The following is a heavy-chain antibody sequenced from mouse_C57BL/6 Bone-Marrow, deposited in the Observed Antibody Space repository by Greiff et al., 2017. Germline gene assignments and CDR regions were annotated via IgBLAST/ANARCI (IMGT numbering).Heavy chain of an antibody. CDR2: IHPNSGST. D-gene: IGHD2-4*01. CDR1: GYTFTSYW. CDR3: ARGDYDYDDVYYYAMDD. J-gene: IGHJ4*01. Sequence: VQLQQPGAELVKPGASVKLSCKASGYTFTSYWMHWVKQRPGQGLEWIGMIHPNSGSTNYNEKFKSKATLTVDKSSSTAYMQLSSLTSEDSAVYYCARGDYDYDDVYYYAMDDWGQGTSVTVSS. V-gene: IGHV1-64*01.